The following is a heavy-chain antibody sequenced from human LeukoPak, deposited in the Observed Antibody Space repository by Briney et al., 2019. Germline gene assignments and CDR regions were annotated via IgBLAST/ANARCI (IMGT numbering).Heavy chain of an antibody. D-gene: IGHD3-10*01. CDR3: AGGGYYGSGSYYLPFDY. V-gene: IGHV1-2*02. J-gene: IGHJ4*02. CDR2: INPNSGGT. CDR1: GYTFTGPY. Sequence: ASVKVSCKASGYTFTGPYIHWIRQAPGQGLEWMGWINPNSGGTKYAQKFQGRVTMIRDTSINTAYMELSRLRSDDTAVYYCAGGGYYGSGSYYLPFDYWGQGTLVTVSS.